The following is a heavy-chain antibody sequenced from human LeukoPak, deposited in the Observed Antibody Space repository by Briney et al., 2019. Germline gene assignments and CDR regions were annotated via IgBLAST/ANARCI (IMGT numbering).Heavy chain of an antibody. D-gene: IGHD1-26*01. V-gene: IGHV1-2*02. CDR2: INPNSGGT. CDR1: GYTFTGYY. CDR3: ARDNSQGDSAWWFDP. J-gene: IGHJ5*02. Sequence: ASVKVSCKASGYTFTGYYMHWVRQAPGQGLEWMGWINPNSGGTNYAQKFQGRVTMTRDMATSTDYMEVSSLKSEDTAVYYCARDNSQGDSAWWFDPWGQGTLVTVSS.